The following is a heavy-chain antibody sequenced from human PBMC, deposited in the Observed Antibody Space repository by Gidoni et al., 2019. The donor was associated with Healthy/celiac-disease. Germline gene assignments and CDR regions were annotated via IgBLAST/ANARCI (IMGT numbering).Heavy chain of an antibody. D-gene: IGHD5-12*01. V-gene: IGHV4-38-2*02. CDR2: IYHSGST. J-gene: IGHJ4*02. Sequence: QVQLQESCPGLVKTSVTLWRTCTVSGYYISRRYYWGLLRLPPGKGLAWIGSIYHSGSTYYNPSLKCLVTISVDTSKNQCSLKLSSVTAADTAVYYCARDLSPPIRGYSGYDQGFDYWGQGTLVTVSS. CDR3: ARDLSPPIRGYSGYDQGFDY. CDR1: GYYISRRYY.